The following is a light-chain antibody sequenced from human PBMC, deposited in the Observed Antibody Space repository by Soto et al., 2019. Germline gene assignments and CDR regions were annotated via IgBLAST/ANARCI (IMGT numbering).Light chain of an antibody. CDR1: QSVSSSY. CDR3: QQDDCLPIT. CDR2: GAS. J-gene: IGKJ5*01. V-gene: IGKV3-20*01. Sequence: ENVFSKSPGTLSLSPGDRATLSCRASQSVSSSYLAWYQQKPGQAPSLLIYGASRRATGIPDRFSGSGSGTDFTLTISRLEPEDFAVYYCQQDDCLPITFGQGTRLEI.